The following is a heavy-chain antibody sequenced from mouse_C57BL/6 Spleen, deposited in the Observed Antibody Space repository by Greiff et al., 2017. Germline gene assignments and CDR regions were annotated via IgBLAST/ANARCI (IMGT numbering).Heavy chain of an antibody. CDR1: GYTFTSYW. D-gene: IGHD1-1*02. CDR3: ARTAMGVYDAAMDY. V-gene: IGHV1-69*01. J-gene: IGHJ4*01. Sequence: QVQLQQPGAELVMPGASVKLSCKASGYTFTSYWMHWVKQRPGQGLEWIGEIDPSDSYTNYNQKFKGKSTLTVDTSSSTAYMQLSSLTSEDSAVYYCARTAMGVYDAAMDYWGQGTTVTVSS. CDR2: IDPSDSYT.